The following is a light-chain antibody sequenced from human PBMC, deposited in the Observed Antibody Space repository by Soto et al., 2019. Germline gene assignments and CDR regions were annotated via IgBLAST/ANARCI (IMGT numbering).Light chain of an antibody. CDR3: QQRSNWPLQT. V-gene: IGKV3-11*01. CDR2: DAS. CDR1: QSVSSY. J-gene: IGKJ1*01. Sequence: EIVLTQSPATLSLSPGERATLSCRASQSVSSYLAWYQQKPGQAPRLLIYDASNRATGIPARFSGSGSGTDFTLTISSLEPEDFAVYYCQQRSNWPLQTFGQGTRWISN.